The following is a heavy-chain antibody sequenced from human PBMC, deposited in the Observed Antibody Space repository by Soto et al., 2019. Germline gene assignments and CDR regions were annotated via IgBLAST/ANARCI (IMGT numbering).Heavy chain of an antibody. CDR3: ARSVGGAAAWYGY. D-gene: IGHD6-13*01. CDR2: INHSGST. V-gene: IGHV4-34*01. CDR1: GGSFSGYY. J-gene: IGHJ4*02. Sequence: QVQLQQWGAGLLKPSETLSLTCAVYGGSFSGYYWSWIRQPPGKGLEWIGEINHSGSTNYNPSLKSRVTISVDTSKNQFSLKLSSVTAADTAVYYCARSVGGAAAWYGYWGQGTLVTVSS.